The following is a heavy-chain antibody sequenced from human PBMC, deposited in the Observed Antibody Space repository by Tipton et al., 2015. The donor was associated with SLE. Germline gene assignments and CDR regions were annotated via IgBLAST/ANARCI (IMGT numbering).Heavy chain of an antibody. CDR3: IKTGSGSPEDDL. CDR1: GGSISSSSYY. Sequence: LSLTCTVSGGSISSSSYYWGWIRQAPGKGLEWVSYISSSGSTIYYADSVKGRFTISRDNAKNSLYLQMNSLRAEDTAVYYCIKTGSGSPEDDLWGRGTLVTVSS. CDR2: ISSSGSTI. V-gene: IGHV3-11*01. D-gene: IGHD3-10*01. J-gene: IGHJ2*01.